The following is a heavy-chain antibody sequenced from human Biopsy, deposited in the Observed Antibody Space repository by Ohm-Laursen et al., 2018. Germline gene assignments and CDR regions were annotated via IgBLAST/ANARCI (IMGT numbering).Heavy chain of an antibody. V-gene: IGHV3-33*01. J-gene: IGHJ4*02. D-gene: IGHD5-18*01. CDR3: ARDPRDTALGIFDY. CDR2: IWFDETNK. Sequence: SLRLSCAASGFTLNKHGMHWVRQAPGKGLEWVAAIWFDETNKHYADSVKGRFTISRDNSKNMLYLQMNTLRDADTAVYYCARDPRDTALGIFDYWGLGTLVTVSS. CDR1: GFTLNKHG.